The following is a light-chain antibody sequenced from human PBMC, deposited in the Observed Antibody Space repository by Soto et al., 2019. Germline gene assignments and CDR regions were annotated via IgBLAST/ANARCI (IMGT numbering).Light chain of an antibody. Sequence: DIQMTQSPYSLSASDGDSVTITCRASQNIRTYLNWYQQKPGKAPKLLIYAASSLHSGVPSRFSGSGSGTDFTLTISSLQPEDFATYYCQQANSFPFTFGQGTRLEIK. CDR1: QNIRTY. V-gene: IGKV1-12*02. CDR3: QQANSFPFT. J-gene: IGKJ5*01. CDR2: AAS.